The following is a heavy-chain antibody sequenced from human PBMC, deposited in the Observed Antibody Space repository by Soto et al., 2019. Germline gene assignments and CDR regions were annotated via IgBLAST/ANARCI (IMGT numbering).Heavy chain of an antibody. D-gene: IGHD3-3*01. CDR3: AKTFLESFFDY. CDR1: GFTFISYG. Sequence: HPGGSLRLSCAASGFTFISYGMHWVRQAPGKGLEWVAVISYDGSNKYYADSVKGRFTISRDNSKNTLYLQMNSLRAEDTAVYCCAKTFLESFFDYWGQGTLVTVSS. J-gene: IGHJ4*02. CDR2: ISYDGSNK. V-gene: IGHV3-30*18.